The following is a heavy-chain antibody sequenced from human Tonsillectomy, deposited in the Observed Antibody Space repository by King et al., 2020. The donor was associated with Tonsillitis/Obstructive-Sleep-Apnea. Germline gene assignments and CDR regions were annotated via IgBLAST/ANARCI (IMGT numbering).Heavy chain of an antibody. J-gene: IGHJ3*02. CDR3: VKDRGTVPKAFDI. D-gene: IGHD2-8*02. CDR2: IDWNGGSI. V-gene: IGHV3-9*01. Sequence: VQLVESGGGLVQPSRSLRLSCAASGFTLDDYAMHWVRHPPGKGLEWVSGIDWNGGSIGYVDSVRGRFTISRDNAKNSLYLQMNSLRPEDTALYYCVKDRGTVPKAFDIWGQGTMVTVPS. CDR1: GFTLDDYA.